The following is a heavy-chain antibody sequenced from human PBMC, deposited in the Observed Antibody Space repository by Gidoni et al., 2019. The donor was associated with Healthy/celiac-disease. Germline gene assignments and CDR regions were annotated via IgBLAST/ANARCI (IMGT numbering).Heavy chain of an antibody. Sequence: QVQLVQSGAEVKKPGASVKVSCKASGYTFTSHYMHWVRQAPGQGLGWMGSINPSGGSTSYAQKFQCRVTMTRDTSTSTVYMGLSSLRSEDTALYYCARGEGYYYDSSGYTFDYWGQGTLVTVSS. CDR1: GYTFTSHY. J-gene: IGHJ4*02. CDR2: INPSGGST. CDR3: ARGEGYYYDSSGYTFDY. V-gene: IGHV1-46*01. D-gene: IGHD3-22*01.